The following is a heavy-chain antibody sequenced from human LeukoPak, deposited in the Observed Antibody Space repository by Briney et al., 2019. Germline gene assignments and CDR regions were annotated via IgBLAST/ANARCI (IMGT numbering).Heavy chain of an antibody. CDR2: IRYDGSNK. D-gene: IGHD6-13*01. CDR1: GFTFSSYG. J-gene: IGHJ4*02. Sequence: GGSLRLSCAASGFTFSSYGMHWVRQAPGKGLEWVAFIRYDGSNKYYADSVKGRFTISRDNSKNTLYLQMNSLRAEDTAVYYCAKARIAAAGTRFPFDYWGQGTLVTVSS. V-gene: IGHV3-30*02. CDR3: AKARIAAAGTRFPFDY.